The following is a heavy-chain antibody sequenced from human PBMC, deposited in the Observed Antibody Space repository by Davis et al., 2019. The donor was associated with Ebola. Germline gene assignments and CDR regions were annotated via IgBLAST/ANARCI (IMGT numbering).Heavy chain of an antibody. D-gene: IGHD3-22*01. Sequence: GGSLRLSCAASGFTFSSYGMHWVRQAPGKGLEWVAVIWYDGSNKYYADSVKGRFTISRDNAKNSLYLQMNSLRAEDTAVYYCARDRLSGYSNYYAMDVWGQGTTVTVSS. CDR3: ARDRLSGYSNYYAMDV. J-gene: IGHJ6*02. V-gene: IGHV3-33*01. CDR1: GFTFSSYG. CDR2: IWYDGSNK.